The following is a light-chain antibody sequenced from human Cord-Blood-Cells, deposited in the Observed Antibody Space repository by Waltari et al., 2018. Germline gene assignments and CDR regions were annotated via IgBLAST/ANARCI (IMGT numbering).Light chain of an antibody. V-gene: IGKV3-20*01. CDR2: GAS. Sequence: EIVLTQSPGTLSLSPGYRATLPCRASQSVSSSYLAWYQQKPGQAPRLLIYGASSRATGIPDRFSGSGSGTDFTLTISRLEPEDFAVYYCQQYGSSPYSFGQGTKLEIK. CDR1: QSVSSSY. J-gene: IGKJ2*03. CDR3: QQYGSSPYS.